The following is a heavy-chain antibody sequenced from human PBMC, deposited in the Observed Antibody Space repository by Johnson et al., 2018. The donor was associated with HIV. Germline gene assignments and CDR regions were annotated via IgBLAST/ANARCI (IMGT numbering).Heavy chain of an antibody. V-gene: IGHV3-30-3*01. D-gene: IGHD6-6*01. Sequence: VQLVESGGGVVQPGRSLRLSCAASGFIFSTYTIHWVRQAPGNGLEWVAAISYDGNNKNYADSVKGQFTISRENSKNTLYLQMSSLRAEDTAVHYCARPLQPYTSSSQGTFDIWGQGTMVTVSS. CDR3: ARPLQPYTSSSQGTFDI. CDR1: GFIFSTYT. J-gene: IGHJ3*02. CDR2: ISYDGNNK.